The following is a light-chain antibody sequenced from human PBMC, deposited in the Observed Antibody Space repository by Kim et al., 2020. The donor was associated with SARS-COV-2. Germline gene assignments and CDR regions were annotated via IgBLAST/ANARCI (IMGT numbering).Light chain of an antibody. CDR2: KAS. CDR3: QQYYGYST. V-gene: IGKV1-5*03. J-gene: IGKJ1*01. CDR1: QSISTY. Sequence: DIQMTQSPSTLSASVGDRVTITCRASQSISTYLAWYQQKPGKAPKLLIYKASNLETGVPSRFSGSGSGTEFTLTISSLQPDDFASYYCQQYYGYSTFGQGTKVDIK.